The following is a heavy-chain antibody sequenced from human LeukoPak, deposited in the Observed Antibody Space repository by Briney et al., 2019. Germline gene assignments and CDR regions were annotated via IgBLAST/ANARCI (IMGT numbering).Heavy chain of an antibody. CDR1: GFSLSTSKMC. J-gene: IGHJ4*02. V-gene: IGHV2-70*11. CDR3: ARILAGPDYFDY. Sequence: SGPALVNPTQTLTMTCTFSGFSLSTSKMCVNWIRQPPGKALEWPARIDWDDDKYYSTSLKTRLTISKDTSKNQVVLTMTNMDPVDTATYYCARILAGPDYFDYWGQGTLVTVSS. CDR2: IDWDDDK.